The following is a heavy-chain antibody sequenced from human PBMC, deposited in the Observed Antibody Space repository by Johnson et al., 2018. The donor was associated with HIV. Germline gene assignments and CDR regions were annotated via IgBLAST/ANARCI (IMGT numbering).Heavy chain of an antibody. V-gene: IGHV3-30*18. Sequence: QVQLVESGGGVVQPGRSPRLSCAASGFTFSRYGIHWVRQAPGKGLEWVAVISYDGSNKKYADSVKGRFTISRDNSKNTLYLQMNSVRAEDTAVDYWGKGRDCSGFGALDIWGQGTMVTGSS. CDR2: ISYDGSNK. CDR1: GFTFSRYG. CDR3: GKGRDCSGFGALDI. D-gene: IGHD2-15*01. J-gene: IGHJ3*02.